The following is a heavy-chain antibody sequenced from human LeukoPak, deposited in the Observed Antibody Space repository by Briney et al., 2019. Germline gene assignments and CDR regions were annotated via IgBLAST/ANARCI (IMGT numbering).Heavy chain of an antibody. J-gene: IGHJ4*02. V-gene: IGHV3-15*01. CDR3: NTVLYSSGWYSGY. CDR1: GFTFDDYA. D-gene: IGHD6-19*01. CDR2: IKSKIDGGTA. Sequence: NPGRSLRLSCAASGFTFDDYAMHWVRQAPGKGLEWVGRIKSKIDGGTADYAAPVKGRFTMSRDDSKNTVYLQMNSLKTEDTAVYYCNTVLYSSGWYSGYWGQGTLVTVSS.